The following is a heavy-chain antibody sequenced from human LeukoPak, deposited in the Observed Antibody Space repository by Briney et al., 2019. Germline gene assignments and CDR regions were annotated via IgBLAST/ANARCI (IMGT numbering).Heavy chain of an antibody. CDR2: ISSSSSYI. CDR3: ARDPKGPDDYVPDY. J-gene: IGHJ4*02. V-gene: IGHV3-21*01. CDR1: GFTFSSYS. Sequence: GGSLRLSCAASGFTFSSYSMNWVRQAPGKGLEWVSSISSSSSYIYYADSVKGRFTISRDNAKNPLYLQMNSLRAEDTAVYYCARDPKGPDDYVPDYWGQGTLVTVSS. D-gene: IGHD4-17*01.